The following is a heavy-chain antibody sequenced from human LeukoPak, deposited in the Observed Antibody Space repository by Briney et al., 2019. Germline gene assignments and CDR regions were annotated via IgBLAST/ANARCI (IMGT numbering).Heavy chain of an antibody. D-gene: IGHD1-14*01. CDR2: ISFSSSTI. V-gene: IGHV3-48*01. CDR1: GFTFGNFP. Sequence: GGSLRLSCAASGFTFGNFPMNWVRQAPGKGLEWVSYISFSSSTIYYADSVKGRFTISRDNAKNSLYLQMNSLRAEDTAVYYCAREADHPGDYYMDVWGKGTTVTVSS. J-gene: IGHJ6*03. CDR3: AREADHPGDYYMDV.